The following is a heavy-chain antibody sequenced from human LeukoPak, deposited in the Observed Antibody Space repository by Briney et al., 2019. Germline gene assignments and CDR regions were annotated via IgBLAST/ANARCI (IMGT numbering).Heavy chain of an antibody. V-gene: IGHV3-30*18. CDR2: ISYDGSNK. D-gene: IGHD3-22*01. CDR1: GFTFSSYG. J-gene: IGHJ4*02. Sequence: GGSLRLSCAASGFTFSSYGVHWVRQAPDKGLEWVAVISYDGSNKYYADSVKGRFTISRDNSKNTLYLQMNSLRAEDTAVYYCAKDGNYYDSSGYYFYFDYWGQGTLVTVSS. CDR3: AKDGNYYDSSGYYFYFDY.